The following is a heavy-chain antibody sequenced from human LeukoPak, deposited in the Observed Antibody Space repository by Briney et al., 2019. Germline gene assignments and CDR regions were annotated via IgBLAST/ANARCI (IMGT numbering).Heavy chain of an antibody. CDR3: ARDQDYYSSGWYVGWFDP. CDR2: ISAYNGNT. CDR1: GGTFSSYA. Sequence: ASVKVSCKASGGTFSSYAISWVRQAPGQGLEWMGWISAYNGNTNYAQKLQGRVTMTTDTSTSTAYMELRSLRSDDTAVYYCARDQDYYSSGWYVGWFDPWGQGTLVTVSS. J-gene: IGHJ5*02. V-gene: IGHV1-18*01. D-gene: IGHD6-19*01.